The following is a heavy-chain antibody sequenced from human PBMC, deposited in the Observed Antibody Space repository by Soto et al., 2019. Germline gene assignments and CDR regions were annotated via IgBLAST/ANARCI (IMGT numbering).Heavy chain of an antibody. V-gene: IGHV5-51*01. Sequence: PGESLKISCKGSGYSFTSYWIGWVRQMPGKGLEWMGIIYPGDSDTRYSPSFQGQVTISADKSISTAYLQWSSLKASDTAMYYCQRVQYTRSSGGQCYYFTVVGYPETSVAV. CDR3: QRVQYTRSSGGQCYYFTVV. J-gene: IGHJ6*02. CDR1: GYSFTSYW. D-gene: IGHD6-6*01. CDR2: IYPGDSDT.